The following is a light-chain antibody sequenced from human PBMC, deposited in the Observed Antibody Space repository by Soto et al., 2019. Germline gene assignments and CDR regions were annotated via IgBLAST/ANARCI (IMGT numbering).Light chain of an antibody. CDR1: GSDVGNYNY. J-gene: IGLJ2*01. CDR2: EVF. V-gene: IGLV2-14*01. Sequence: QSALTQPASVSGSPGKSITISCTGTGSDVGNYNYVSWYQHHPGKVPNLLIYEVFNRPSGVSNRFSGSKSGNTASLTISGLRPEDEGDYYCTSYASTTTHVVFGGGTKLTVL. CDR3: TSYASTTTHVV.